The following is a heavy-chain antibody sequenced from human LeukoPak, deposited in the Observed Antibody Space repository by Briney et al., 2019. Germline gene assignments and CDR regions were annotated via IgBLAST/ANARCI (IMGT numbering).Heavy chain of an antibody. Sequence: GESLKISCKGSGYSFTSYWIGWVRQMPGKGLEWMGIIYPGDSQSRYSPSFQGQVTISADKSISTAYLQWSSLKASDTAMYYCARHWSSSSTSSHFDIWGQGTMVTVSS. CDR2: IYPGDSQS. V-gene: IGHV5-51*01. CDR3: ARHWSSSSTSSHFDI. D-gene: IGHD6-6*01. J-gene: IGHJ3*02. CDR1: GYSFTSYW.